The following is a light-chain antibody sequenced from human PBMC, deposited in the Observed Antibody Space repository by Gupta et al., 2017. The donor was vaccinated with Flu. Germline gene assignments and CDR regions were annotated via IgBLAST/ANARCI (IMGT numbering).Light chain of an antibody. CDR3: QQRSNWPPIT. Sequence: EIVLTQSPDTLSLSPGERATLSCRASQSIGRNLAWYQHMPGQAPRLLIYDASNRATGIPASFSGSGSGTDFTLAISRLEPEDFALYYCQQRSNWPPITFGQGTRLEIK. V-gene: IGKV3-11*01. CDR1: QSIGRN. CDR2: DAS. J-gene: IGKJ5*01.